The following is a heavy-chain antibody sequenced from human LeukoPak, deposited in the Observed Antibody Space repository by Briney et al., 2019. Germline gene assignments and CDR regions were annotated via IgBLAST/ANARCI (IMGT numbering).Heavy chain of an antibody. CDR1: GGSFSGYY. J-gene: IGHJ5*02. D-gene: IGHD1-26*01. Sequence: SETLSLTCAVYGGSFSGYYWSWIRQPPGKGLEWIGEINHSGSTNYNPSLKSRVTISVDTSKNQFSLKLSSVAAADTAVYYCARGPTDPWGQGTLVTVSS. V-gene: IGHV4-34*01. CDR3: ARGPTDP. CDR2: INHSGST.